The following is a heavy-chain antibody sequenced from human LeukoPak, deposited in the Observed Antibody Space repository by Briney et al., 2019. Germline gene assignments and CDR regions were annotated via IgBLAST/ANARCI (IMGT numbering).Heavy chain of an antibody. D-gene: IGHD5-12*01. CDR2: ISGSGGST. V-gene: IGHV3-23*01. CDR3: AKGAGYYYHYGMDV. CDR1: GFTFSSYA. J-gene: IGHJ6*02. Sequence: GGSLRLSCAASGFTFSSYAMSWVRQAPGKGLEWVSGISGSGGSTYYADSVKGRFTISRDNSKNTLYLQMNSLRAEDTAVYYCAKGAGYYYHYGMDVWGQGTTVTVSS.